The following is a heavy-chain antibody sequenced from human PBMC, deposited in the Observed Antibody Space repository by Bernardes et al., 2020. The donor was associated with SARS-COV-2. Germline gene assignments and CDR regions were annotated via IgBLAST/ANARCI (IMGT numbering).Heavy chain of an antibody. CDR2: LKRKTDGGTT. CDR3: TTDRPDYDFWSGYYTEEYYFDY. CDR1: GFSFSNAW. V-gene: IGHV3-15*01. D-gene: IGHD3-3*01. J-gene: IGHJ4*02. Sequence: GGFMRLSCAASGFSFSNAWMSWVRQAPGNGPEWVGRLKRKTDGGTTDNAAPVKGRFTISRDDSKNTLYLQMNSLKTEDTAVYYCTTDRPDYDFWSGYYTEEYYFDYWGQGTLVTVSS.